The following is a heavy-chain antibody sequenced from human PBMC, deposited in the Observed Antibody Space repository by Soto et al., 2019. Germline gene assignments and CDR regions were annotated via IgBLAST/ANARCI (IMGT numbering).Heavy chain of an antibody. CDR3: ATVAVREVGLTDY. Sequence: EVQLVESGGGLVQPGGSLRLSCAASGFTFSSYAMSWVRQAPGKGLEWVSAISGSGGSTYYADAVKGRFTISSDNSKNQLYLQMNSLRAEATAVSYCATVAVREVGLTDYWGQGTVVTVSS. CDR1: GFTFSSYA. J-gene: IGHJ4*02. D-gene: IGHD6-19*01. CDR2: ISGSGGST. V-gene: IGHV3-23*04.